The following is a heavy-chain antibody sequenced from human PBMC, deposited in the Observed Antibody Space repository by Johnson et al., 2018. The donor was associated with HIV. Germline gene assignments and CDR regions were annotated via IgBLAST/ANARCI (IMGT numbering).Heavy chain of an antibody. CDR3: AKPPSRGADAFDI. J-gene: IGHJ3*02. V-gene: IGHV3-74*02. CDR1: GFTFSSYW. D-gene: IGHD3-16*01. CDR2: IHNDGSST. Sequence: VQLVESGGGVVRPGGSLRLSCAASGFTFSSYWMHWVRQAPGKGLVWVSRIHNDGSSTTYADSVKGRFTISRDNAKNTMYLQMSSLRAEDTAGYYGAKPPSRGADAFDIWGQGTMVTVSS.